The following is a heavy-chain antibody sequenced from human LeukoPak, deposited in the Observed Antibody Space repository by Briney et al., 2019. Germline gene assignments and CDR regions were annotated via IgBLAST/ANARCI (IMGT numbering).Heavy chain of an antibody. CDR1: GFTFSSYW. D-gene: IGHD6-19*01. CDR2: ISGSGSST. Sequence: PGGSLRLSCAASGFTFSSYWMSWVRQGPGKGLEWVSDISGSGSSTYYADSVKGRLTISRDNSKNTLYLQMNSLRAEDTAVYYCAKDSDSSGWYFDYWGQGTLVTVSS. CDR3: AKDSDSSGWYFDY. V-gene: IGHV3-23*01. J-gene: IGHJ4*02.